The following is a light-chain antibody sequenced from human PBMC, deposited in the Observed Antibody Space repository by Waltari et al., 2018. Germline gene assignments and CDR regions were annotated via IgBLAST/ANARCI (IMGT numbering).Light chain of an antibody. CDR3: NSYTGSSSWV. Sequence: QSALTQPTSVSGSPGQSITIPCTGTSRDVGFYNYVSWYQQYPGKVPQLLIYDVSDRTYGVSCRFSGSKSGNTASLTISVLQADDEADYYCNSYTGSSSWVFGGGTKVTVL. J-gene: IGLJ3*02. V-gene: IGLV2-14*01. CDR2: DVS. CDR1: SRDVGFYNY.